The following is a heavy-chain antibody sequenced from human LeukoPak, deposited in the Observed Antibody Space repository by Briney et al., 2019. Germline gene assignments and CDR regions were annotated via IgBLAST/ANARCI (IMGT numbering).Heavy chain of an antibody. CDR2: IHYSGSI. D-gene: IGHD1-20*01. V-gene: IGHV4-31*03. Sequence: PSQTLSLTCTVSGGSISSGGYYWSWIRQHPGKGLEWIGYIHYSGSIYHNPSLKSRVTISVDTSKIQFSLKLSSVTAADTALYYCARANYITGTTGGFDPWGQGTLVTVSS. J-gene: IGHJ5*02. CDR1: GGSISSGGYY. CDR3: ARANYITGTTGGFDP.